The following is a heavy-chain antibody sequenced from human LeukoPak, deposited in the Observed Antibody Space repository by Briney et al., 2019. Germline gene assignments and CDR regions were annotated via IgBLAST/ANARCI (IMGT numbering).Heavy chain of an antibody. V-gene: IGHV3-23*01. D-gene: IGHD3-16*02. CDR1: GFTFSSYA. CDR3: AKWWDYVWGSYRSIHYFDY. J-gene: IGHJ4*02. Sequence: GGSLRLSCAASGFTFSSYAMSWVRQAPGKGLEWVSAISGSGGSTYYADSVKGRLTISRDNSKNTLYLQMNSLRAEDTAVYYCAKWWDYVWGSYRSIHYFDYWGQGTLVTVSS. CDR2: ISGSGGST.